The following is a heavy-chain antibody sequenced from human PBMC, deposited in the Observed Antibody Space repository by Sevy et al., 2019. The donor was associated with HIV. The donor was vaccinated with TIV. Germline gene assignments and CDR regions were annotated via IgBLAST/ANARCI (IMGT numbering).Heavy chain of an antibody. V-gene: IGHV3-48*03. CDR2: ISSSGSTI. CDR3: AREGGTGYGVWFG. CDR1: GFTFSSYE. D-gene: IGHD3-16*01. Sequence: GGSLRLSCAASGFTFSSYEMNWVRQAPGKGLEWVSYISSSGSTIYYAHSVKGRFTISRDNAKNSLYLQMNSLRAEDTAVYYCAREGGTGYGVWFGWGQGTLVTVSS. J-gene: IGHJ4*02.